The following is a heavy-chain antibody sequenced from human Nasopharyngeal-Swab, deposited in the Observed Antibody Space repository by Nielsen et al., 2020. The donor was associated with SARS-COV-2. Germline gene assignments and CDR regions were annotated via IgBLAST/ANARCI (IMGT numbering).Heavy chain of an antibody. CDR3: ARGSTVVTPVDY. J-gene: IGHJ4*02. CDR1: GGTFSSYA. V-gene: IGHV1-69*06. D-gene: IGHD4-23*01. Sequence: SVKVSCKASGGTFSSYAISWVRQAPGQGLEWMGGIIPIFGTANYAQKFQGRVTITADKSTGTAYMELSSLRSEDTAVYYCARGSTVVTPVDYWGQGTLVTVSS. CDR2: IIPIFGTA.